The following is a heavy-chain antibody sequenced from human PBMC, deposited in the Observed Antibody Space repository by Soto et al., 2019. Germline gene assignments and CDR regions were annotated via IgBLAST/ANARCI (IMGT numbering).Heavy chain of an antibody. CDR2: IYYSGST. V-gene: IGHV4-59*01. Sequence: QVQLQESGPGLVKPSETLSLTCTVSGGSISSYYWSWIRQPPGKGLEWIGYIYYSGSTNYNPSLKSRVTISVHTSKNQFSLKLSSVTAADTAVYYCARGIAAAGRGLRSSFWFDPWGQGTLVTVSS. CDR3: ARGIAAAGRGLRSSFWFDP. D-gene: IGHD6-13*01. CDR1: GGSISSYY. J-gene: IGHJ5*02.